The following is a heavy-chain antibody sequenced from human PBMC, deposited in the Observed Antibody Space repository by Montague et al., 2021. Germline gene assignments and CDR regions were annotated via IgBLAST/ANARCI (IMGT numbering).Heavy chain of an antibody. V-gene: IGHV4-39*01. CDR1: GGSISSSPFY. D-gene: IGHD6-13*01. CDR2: NYYRGDT. CDR3: ARAGPRTYSGDFLDY. Sequence: SETLSLTCTVSGGSISSSPFYWGWIRQSPGKGLEWIGSNYYRGDTYYNPSLKSRVSLSIDTSKNQFSLKMNSVTAADTAVYYCARAGPRTYSGDFLDYWGQGALVTVSS. J-gene: IGHJ4*02.